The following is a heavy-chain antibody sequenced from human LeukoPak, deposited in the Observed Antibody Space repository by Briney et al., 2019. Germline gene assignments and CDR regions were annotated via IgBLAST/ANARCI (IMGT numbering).Heavy chain of an antibody. CDR2: ISGSGTT. CDR3: AKDSGHSSTWYY. CDR1: GLSFSSYA. J-gene: IGHJ4*02. Sequence: GSLRLSCAASGLSFSSYAMNWVRQAPGKGLAWVSSISGSGTTYYADSVKGRFTISRDSARNTLYLQMNSLRAEDTAVYYCAKDSGHSSTWYYWGQGTLVTVSS. D-gene: IGHD6-13*01. V-gene: IGHV3-23*01.